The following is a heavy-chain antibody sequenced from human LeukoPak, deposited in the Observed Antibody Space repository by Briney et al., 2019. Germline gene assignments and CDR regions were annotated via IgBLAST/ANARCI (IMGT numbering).Heavy chain of an antibody. CDR1: GYTFTGYY. D-gene: IGHD5-12*01. CDR2: INPNSGGT. Sequence: GASVKVSCKASGYTFTGYYMHWVRQAPGQGLEWMGWINPNSGGTNYAQKFQGRVTMTRDTSISTAYMELSRLRSDDTAVYYCARDLWAGSITPYPYYFDYWGQGTLVTVSS. CDR3: ARDLWAGSITPYPYYFDY. V-gene: IGHV1-2*02. J-gene: IGHJ4*02.